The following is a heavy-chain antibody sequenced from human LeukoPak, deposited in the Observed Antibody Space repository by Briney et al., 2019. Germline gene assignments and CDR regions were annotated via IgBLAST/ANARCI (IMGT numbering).Heavy chain of an antibody. J-gene: IGHJ4*02. CDR2: VRNDGSNE. V-gene: IGHV3-30*02. D-gene: IGHD5-12*01. CDR3: AKESDSGYHSEGPKN. CDR1: GFVLSDYG. Sequence: GGSLRLSCAVSGFVLSDYGMHWVRQAPGKGLERVAFVRNDGSNEYYVGSVKGRFTISRDKSKNTLYLQMNSLRAEDTAVYSCAKESDSGYHSEGPKNWGLGTLVTVSS.